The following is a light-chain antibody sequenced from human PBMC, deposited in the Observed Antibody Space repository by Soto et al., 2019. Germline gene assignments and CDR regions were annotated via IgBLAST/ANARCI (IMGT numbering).Light chain of an antibody. CDR2: GAS. Sequence: EIVLTQSPGTLSLSPGERATLSCRASQSVSSSYLAWYQQKPGQAPRLLIYGASSRATGIPDRFSGSGSGTDFTLTISRLEPEEFAVYYCQQYGSSFPFGGGTKVDSK. CDR3: QQYGSSFP. V-gene: IGKV3-20*01. J-gene: IGKJ4*01. CDR1: QSVSSSY.